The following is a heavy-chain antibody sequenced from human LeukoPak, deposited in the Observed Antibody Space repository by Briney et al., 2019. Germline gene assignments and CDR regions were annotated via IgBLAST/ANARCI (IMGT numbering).Heavy chain of an antibody. CDR2: LSSGGGST. J-gene: IGHJ4*02. D-gene: IGHD3-22*01. V-gene: IGHV3-64*01. CDR1: GFTFSSFA. Sequence: GGTLPLSCSASGFTFSSFAMQWVRPAPGMGLVYVSALSSGGGSTYYANSVKGRFTISRDNSKNTLYLQMGSLRAEDMAVYYCARGSRNYYDSSGYYYDYWGQGTLVTVSS. CDR3: ARGSRNYYDSSGYYYDY.